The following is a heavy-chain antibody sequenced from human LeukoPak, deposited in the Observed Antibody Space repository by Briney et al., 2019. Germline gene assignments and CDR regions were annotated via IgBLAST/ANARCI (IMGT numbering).Heavy chain of an antibody. CDR1: GYSFTSYW. CDR3: ARRVAGSYHDAFDI. V-gene: IGHV5-51*01. D-gene: IGHD1-26*01. Sequence: GESLKISCTGSGYSFTSYWLGWVRQMPGKGLEWMGIIYPGDSDTRYSPSFQGQVTISADKSISTAYLQWSSLRASDTAMYYCARRVAGSYHDAFDIWGQGTMVTVSS. J-gene: IGHJ3*02. CDR2: IYPGDSDT.